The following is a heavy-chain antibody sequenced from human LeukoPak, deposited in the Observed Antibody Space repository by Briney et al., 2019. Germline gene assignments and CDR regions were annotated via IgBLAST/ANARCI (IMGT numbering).Heavy chain of an antibody. J-gene: IGHJ6*02. V-gene: IGHV3-30*04. D-gene: IGHD2-2*01. CDR3: ARDPHDAWTSLYYYYGMDV. CDR1: GFTFSSYA. CDR2: ISYDGSNK. Sequence: GGSLRLSCTASGFTFSSYAMHWVRQAPGKGLEWVAVISYDGSNKYYADSVKGRFTISRDNSKNTLYLQMNSLRAEDTAVYYCARDPHDAWTSLYYYYGMDVWGQGTTVTVSS.